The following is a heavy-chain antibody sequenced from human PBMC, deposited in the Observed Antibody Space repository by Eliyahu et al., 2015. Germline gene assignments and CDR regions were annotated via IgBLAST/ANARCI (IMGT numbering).Heavy chain of an antibody. CDR1: GFXFXRXT. J-gene: IGHJ6*02. V-gene: IGHV3-21*02. D-gene: IGHD6-25*01. CDR3: ARLAGPRYYYYDLDV. Sequence: VQLVESGGGLXRPGESLTLSCAASGFXFXRXTMPWVRXAPGKGLGWVSVIGSGGSYIYYADSVKGRFTIARDNAKNSLFLQMTSLRAEDTAVYYCARLAGPRYYYYDLDVWGRGTAVTVSS. CDR2: IGSGGSYI.